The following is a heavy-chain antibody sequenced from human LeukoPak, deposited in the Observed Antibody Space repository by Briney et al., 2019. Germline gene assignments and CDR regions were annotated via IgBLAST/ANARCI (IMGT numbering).Heavy chain of an antibody. V-gene: IGHV1-2*02. CDR3: ARTWEGGYSYGTYYYMDV. J-gene: IGHJ6*03. CDR2: INPNSGGT. Sequence: GASVKVSCKASGYTFTGYYMHWVRQAPGQGLEWMGWINPNSGGTNYAQKFQGRVTMTRDTSISTAYVELSRLRSDDTAVYYCARTWEGGYSYGTYYYMDVWGKGTTVTVSS. D-gene: IGHD5-18*01. CDR1: GYTFTGYY.